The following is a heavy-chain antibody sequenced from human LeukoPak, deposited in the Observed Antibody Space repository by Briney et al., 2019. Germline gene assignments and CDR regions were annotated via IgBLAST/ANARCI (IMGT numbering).Heavy chain of an antibody. D-gene: IGHD5-18*01. J-gene: IGHJ4*02. Sequence: GGSLRLSCAASGFTFSSYAMSWVRQAPGKGLEWISAISGSGGSTYYADSVKGRFTISRDNAKNTLYLQMNSLRAEDTAVYYCASLSDTAMVRLDYWGQGTLVTVSS. CDR2: ISGSGGST. CDR3: ASLSDTAMVRLDY. CDR1: GFTFSSYA. V-gene: IGHV3-23*01.